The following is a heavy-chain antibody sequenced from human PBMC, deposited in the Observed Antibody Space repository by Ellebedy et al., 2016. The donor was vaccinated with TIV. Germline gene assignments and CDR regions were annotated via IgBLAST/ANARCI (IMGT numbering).Heavy chain of an antibody. D-gene: IGHD3-16*02. J-gene: IGHJ4*02. CDR3: ARHYYVWGSYRYYYFDY. CDR2: IDPSDSYT. CDR1: GYSFTSYW. V-gene: IGHV5-10-1*01. Sequence: GGSLRLXCKGSGYSFTSYWIGWVRQMPGKGLEWMGRIDPSDSYTNYSPSFQGHVTISADKSISTAYLQWSSLKASDTAMYYCARHYYVWGSYRYYYFDYWGQGTLVTVSS.